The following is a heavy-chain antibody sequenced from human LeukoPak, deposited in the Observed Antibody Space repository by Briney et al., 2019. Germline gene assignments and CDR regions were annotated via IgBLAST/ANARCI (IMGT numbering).Heavy chain of an antibody. V-gene: IGHV3-43*02. CDR1: GLITDDYA. D-gene: IGHD4-23*01. Sequence: PGGSLRLSCAAPGLITDDYAIHWVRQAPGKGLEWVSLISGDGGSTFYADSVRGRFTISRDNSKNSLSLQMSSLRSEDTALYFCVRVSETSGWFDHWGQGTLVTVSS. J-gene: IGHJ5*02. CDR3: VRVSETSGWFDH. CDR2: ISGDGGST.